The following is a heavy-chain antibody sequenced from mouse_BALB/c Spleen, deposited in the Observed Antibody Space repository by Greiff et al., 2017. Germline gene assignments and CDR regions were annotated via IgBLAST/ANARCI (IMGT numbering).Heavy chain of an antibody. V-gene: IGHV3-2*02. J-gene: IGHJ2*01. CDR3: ARDGSSPFDY. CDR1: GYSITSDYA. Sequence: EVQGVESGPGLVKPSQSLSLTCTVTGYSITSDYAWNWIRQFPGNKLEWMGYISYSGSTSYNPSLKSRISITRDTSKNQFFLQLNSVTTEDTATYYCARDGSSPFDYWGQGTTLTVSS. D-gene: IGHD1-1*01. CDR2: ISYSGST.